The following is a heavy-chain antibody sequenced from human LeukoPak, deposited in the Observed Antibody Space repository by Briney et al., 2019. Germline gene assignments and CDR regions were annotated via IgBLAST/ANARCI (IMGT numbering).Heavy chain of an antibody. CDR2: VIGSSGAT. CDR3: AKGAYDFLEIAYFDY. J-gene: IGHJ4*02. CDR1: GFSFTKYA. V-gene: IGHV3-23*01. D-gene: IGHD3-3*01. Sequence: GGSLRLSCAASGFSFTKYAINSVRQAPRKGLEWVAVVIGSSGATDYADSVKGRFTISRDNSKNTLFLQMNSLRAEDTAIYYCAKGAYDFLEIAYFDYWGQGALVTVSS.